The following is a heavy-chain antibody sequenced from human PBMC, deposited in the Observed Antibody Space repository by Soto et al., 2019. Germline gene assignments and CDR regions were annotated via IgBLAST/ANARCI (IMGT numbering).Heavy chain of an antibody. Sequence: PSETLSLTCAVYGGSFSGYYWSWIRQPPGKGLEWIGEINHSGSTNYNPSLKSRVTISVDTSKNQFSLKLSSVTAADTAVYYCARGKFFIRGAFDIWGQGTMVTVSS. J-gene: IGHJ3*02. CDR1: GGSFSGYY. CDR3: ARGKFFIRGAFDI. V-gene: IGHV4-34*01. CDR2: INHSGST.